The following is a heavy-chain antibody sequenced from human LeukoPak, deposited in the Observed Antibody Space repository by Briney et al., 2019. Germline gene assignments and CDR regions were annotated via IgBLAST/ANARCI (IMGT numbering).Heavy chain of an antibody. CDR1: GYTFTSYD. V-gene: IGHV1-46*01. D-gene: IGHD5-12*01. J-gene: IGHJ4*02. CDR2: INPSGGST. CDR3: ARATYSGCDCVY. Sequence: ASVKVSCKASGYTFTSYDINWVRQAPGQGLEWMGIINPSGGSTSYAQKFQGRVTMTRDMSTSTVYMELSSLRSEDTAVYYCARATYSGCDCVYWGQGTLVTVSS.